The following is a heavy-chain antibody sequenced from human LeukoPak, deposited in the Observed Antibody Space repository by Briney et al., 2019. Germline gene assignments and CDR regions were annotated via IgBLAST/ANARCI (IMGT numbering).Heavy chain of an antibody. Sequence: ASVKVSCKVSGYTLTELSMHWVRQAPGKGLEWMGGFDPEDGETIYAQKFQGRVTMTEDTSTDTAYMELSSLRSEDTAVYYCAKDLDYYASRSPSLDVWGKGTTVTISS. V-gene: IGHV1-24*01. D-gene: IGHD3-10*01. CDR2: FDPEDGET. J-gene: IGHJ6*04. CDR3: AKDLDYYASRSPSLDV. CDR1: GYTLTELS.